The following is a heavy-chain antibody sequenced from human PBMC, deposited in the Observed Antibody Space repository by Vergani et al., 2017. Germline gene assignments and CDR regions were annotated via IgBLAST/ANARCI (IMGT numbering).Heavy chain of an antibody. J-gene: IGHJ4*02. D-gene: IGHD3-10*01. CDR3: AKDALPGDSGEYFDY. CDR2: ISDSGGST. CDR1: GFTFSNYA. Sequence: EVQLLESGGGLEQSGGSLRLSCEASGFTFSNYAMSWVRKAPGKGLEWVSGISDSGGSTYYAASVKGRFAVSRDNSKKTRYLQMNSLKAEDTAVYYCAKDALPGDSGEYFDYWGQGTLVTVSS. V-gene: IGHV3-23*01.